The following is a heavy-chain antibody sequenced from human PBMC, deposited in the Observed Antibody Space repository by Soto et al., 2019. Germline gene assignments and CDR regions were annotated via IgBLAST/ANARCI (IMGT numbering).Heavy chain of an antibody. CDR3: ARGTDVNQESPTWFAP. D-gene: IGHD1-1*01. Sequence: ASVKVSCKASGYTFTGYYMHWVRQAPGQGLEWMGWINPNSGGTNYAQKFQGWVTMTTDTSTSTAYMELRSLRSDDTAVYYCARGTDVNQESPTWFAPGGQGTLVPVSP. V-gene: IGHV1-2*04. J-gene: IGHJ5*02. CDR1: GYTFTGYY. CDR2: INPNSGGT.